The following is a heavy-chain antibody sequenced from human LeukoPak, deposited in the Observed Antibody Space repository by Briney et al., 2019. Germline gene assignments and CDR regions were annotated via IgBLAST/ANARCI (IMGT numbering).Heavy chain of an antibody. D-gene: IGHD2-15*01. CDR1: GGSISSYY. V-gene: IGHV4-59*08. CDR2: IYYSGST. CDR3: ARYCSGGSCRPPSLGVNWFDP. J-gene: IGHJ5*02. Sequence: SETLSLTCTVSGGSISSYYWSWIRQPPGKGLEWIGYIYYSGSTNYNPSLKSRVTISVDTSKYQFSLKLSSVTAADTAVYYCARYCSGGSCRPPSLGVNWFDPWGQGTLVTVSS.